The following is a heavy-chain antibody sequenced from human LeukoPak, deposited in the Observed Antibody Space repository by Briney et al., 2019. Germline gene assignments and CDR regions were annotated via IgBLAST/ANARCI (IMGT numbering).Heavy chain of an antibody. Sequence: SETLSLTCTGSGGSISSYYWSWIRQPPGKGLEWIGYIYYSGSTNYNPSLKSRATISVDTSKNHFSLKLSSVTAADTAVYYCARVEIAMADYYFDYWGEGTLVTVSS. D-gene: IGHD6-19*01. V-gene: IGHV4-59*01. J-gene: IGHJ4*02. CDR1: GGSISSYY. CDR3: ARVEIAMADYYFDY. CDR2: IYYSGST.